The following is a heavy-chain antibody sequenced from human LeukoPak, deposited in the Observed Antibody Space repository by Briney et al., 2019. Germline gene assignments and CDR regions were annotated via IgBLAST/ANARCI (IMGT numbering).Heavy chain of an antibody. Sequence: SETLSLTCTVSGGSISSYYWSWIRQPAGEGLEWIGRIYTSGSTNYNPSLKSRVTMSVDTSKNQFSLKLSSVTAADTAVYYCASSSAGSRPFDYWGQGTLVTVSS. D-gene: IGHD6-19*01. J-gene: IGHJ4*02. V-gene: IGHV4-4*07. CDR1: GGSISSYY. CDR3: ASSSAGSRPFDY. CDR2: IYTSGST.